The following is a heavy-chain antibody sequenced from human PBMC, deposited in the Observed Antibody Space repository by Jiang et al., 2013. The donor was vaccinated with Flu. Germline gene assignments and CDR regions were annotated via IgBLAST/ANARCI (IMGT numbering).Heavy chain of an antibody. V-gene: IGHV5-51*01. J-gene: IGHJ4*02. Sequence: VESGAEVEKPGESLKISCRGSGYSFTSYWIGWVRQMPGKGLEWVGSIYPGDSDTTYSPSFQGQVTISVDKSTSTAHLQWTSLRASDIAIYYCARQTPLDGPPDGGFDYWGQGTLVTVSS. CDR3: ARQTPLDGPPDGGFDY. D-gene: IGHD5-24*01. CDR1: GYSFTSYW. CDR2: IYPGDSDT.